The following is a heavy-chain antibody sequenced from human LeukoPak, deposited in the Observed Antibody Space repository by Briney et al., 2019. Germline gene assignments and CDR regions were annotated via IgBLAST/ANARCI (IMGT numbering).Heavy chain of an antibody. J-gene: IGHJ6*04. CDR1: GFSLGDYA. V-gene: IGHV3-9*01. D-gene: IGHD2-15*01. CDR2: ITWDSGTI. Sequence: GGSLRLSCEASGFSLGDYAMHWVRQIPGKGLEWVSGITWDSGTIDYAGSVRGRFTISRDNAKNSLYLQMNTLRPEDTAIYYCAKGMSIASLWYMDVWGKGTTVIVSS. CDR3: AKGMSIASLWYMDV.